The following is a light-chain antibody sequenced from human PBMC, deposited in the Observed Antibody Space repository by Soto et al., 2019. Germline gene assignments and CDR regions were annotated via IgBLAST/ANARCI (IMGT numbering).Light chain of an antibody. J-gene: IGKJ4*01. V-gene: IGKV3-15*01. CDR3: QHCQPYGDSPPLT. CDR1: QGISRK. Sequence: EIVMTQSPATLSVAPGERVTFSCRASQGISRKVAWYQHKPGQAPRLLISGASTGATGIPARFSGSGSGTDFTLTISRLEPEDFAVYYCQHCQPYGDSPPLTFGGWTKVDI. CDR2: GAS.